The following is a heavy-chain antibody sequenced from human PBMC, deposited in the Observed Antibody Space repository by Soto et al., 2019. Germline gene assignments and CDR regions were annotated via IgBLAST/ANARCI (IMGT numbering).Heavy chain of an antibody. D-gene: IGHD6-6*01. CDR2: ISSSGSTI. V-gene: IGHV3-48*03. CDR3: ASDSRSSSYYYYGMDV. J-gene: IGHJ6*02. CDR1: GFTFSSYE. Sequence: PGGSLRLSCAASGFTFSSYEMNWVRQAPGKGLEWVSYISSSGSTIYYADSVKGRFTISRDNAKNSLYLQMNRLRAEDTAFYYSASDSRSSSYYYYGMDVWGQRTTVTVSS.